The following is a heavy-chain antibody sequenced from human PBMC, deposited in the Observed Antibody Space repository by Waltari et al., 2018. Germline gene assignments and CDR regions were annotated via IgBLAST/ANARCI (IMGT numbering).Heavy chain of an antibody. V-gene: IGHV1-18*01. D-gene: IGHD3-10*01. Sequence: KKPGASVKVSCKASGYTFTSYGISWVRQAPGQGLEWMGWINPYNGNTKYIERLQGRVTLTTDTSTNTAYMELRSLRSDDTAMYYCARDPFAPFYWGQGTLVTVSS. CDR2: INPYNGNT. CDR1: GYTFTSYG. CDR3: ARDPFAPFY. J-gene: IGHJ4*02.